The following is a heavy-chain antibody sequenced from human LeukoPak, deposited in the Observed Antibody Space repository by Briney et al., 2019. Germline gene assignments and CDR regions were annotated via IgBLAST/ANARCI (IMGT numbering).Heavy chain of an antibody. Sequence: GGSLRLSCAASGFTFSSYAMSWVRQAPGKGLEWVSAISGSGGSTYYADSVRGRFTISRDNSRNTLYVQMNSLRAEDTAVYYCAKEDYYGSGRAVYFDYWGQGTLVTVSS. J-gene: IGHJ4*02. CDR3: AKEDYYGSGRAVYFDY. CDR2: ISGSGGST. CDR1: GFTFSSYA. D-gene: IGHD3-10*01. V-gene: IGHV3-23*01.